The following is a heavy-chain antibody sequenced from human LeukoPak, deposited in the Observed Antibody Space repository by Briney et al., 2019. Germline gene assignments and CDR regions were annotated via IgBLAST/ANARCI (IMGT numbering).Heavy chain of an antibody. D-gene: IGHD3-22*01. V-gene: IGHV1-18*01. J-gene: IGHJ4*02. CDR3: ARSRVDSSGYLPSFN. CDR1: GYTFTSYG. CDR2: ISAYNGNT. Sequence: GASVKVSCKASGYTFTSYGISWVRQAPGQGLEWMGWISAYNGNTNYAQKLQGRVTMTTDTSTSTAYMELRSLRSDDTAVYYCARSRVDSSGYLPSFNWGQGTLVTVSS.